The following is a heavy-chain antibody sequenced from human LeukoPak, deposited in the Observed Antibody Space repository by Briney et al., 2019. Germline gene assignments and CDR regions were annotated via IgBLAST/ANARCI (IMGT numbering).Heavy chain of an antibody. J-gene: IGHJ4*02. CDR2: IRYDGSNK. V-gene: IGHV3-30*02. CDR3: AKEHSSGWEMIDY. CDR1: VFTFSSYG. D-gene: IGHD6-19*01. Sequence: GGSLRPSCAASVFTFSSYGMHWVRQAQGKGLEGGAFIRYDGSNKYYADSVKGRFTISRDNSKNTLYLQMNSLRAEDTAVYYCAKEHSSGWEMIDYWGQGTLVTVSS.